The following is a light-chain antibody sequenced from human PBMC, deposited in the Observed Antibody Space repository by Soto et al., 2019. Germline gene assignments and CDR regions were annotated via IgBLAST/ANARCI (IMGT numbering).Light chain of an antibody. J-gene: IGLJ1*01. CDR3: CSYAGSSTSPYV. CDR1: SSDVGSYNL. V-gene: IGLV2-23*02. CDR2: EVS. Sequence: QSVLTQPASVSGSPGQSITISCTGTSSDVGSYNLVSWYQQHPGKAPKLMIYEVSKRPSGVSNRFSGSKSGNTASLTISGLPAEDEADYYCCSYAGSSTSPYVFGTGTKVTVL.